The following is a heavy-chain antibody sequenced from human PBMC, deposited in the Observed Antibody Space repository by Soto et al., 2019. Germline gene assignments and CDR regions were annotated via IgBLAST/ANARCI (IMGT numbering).Heavy chain of an antibody. CDR3: ARLSRSSWPDY. Sequence: SETLSLTCTVSGGSISSYYWSWIRQPPGKGLEWIGYIYYSGSTNYNPSLKSRVTISVDTSKNQFSLKLSSVTAADTAVYYCARLSRSSWPDYWGQGTLVTVSS. D-gene: IGHD6-13*01. CDR1: GGSISSYY. V-gene: IGHV4-59*08. J-gene: IGHJ4*02. CDR2: IYYSGST.